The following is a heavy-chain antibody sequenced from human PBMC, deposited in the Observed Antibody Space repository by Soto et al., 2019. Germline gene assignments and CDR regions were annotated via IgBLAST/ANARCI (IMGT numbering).Heavy chain of an antibody. CDR3: ATYSSPFDY. CDR1: EFSFSSYA. J-gene: IGHJ4*02. CDR2: ISATGPTT. Sequence: EVQLMESGGGLVQPGGSLRLSCAASEFSFSSYALNWVRQAPGKGLEWVSAISATGPTTYYADSVKGRFTISRDNSKRTLFLQMDSLSPEDTAVYYCATYSSPFDYWGQGTLVTVSS. V-gene: IGHV3-23*01. D-gene: IGHD6-13*01.